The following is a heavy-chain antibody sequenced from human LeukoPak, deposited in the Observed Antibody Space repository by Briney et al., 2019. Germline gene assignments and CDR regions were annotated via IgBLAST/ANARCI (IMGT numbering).Heavy chain of an antibody. J-gene: IGHJ5*02. CDR2: MNPDSGNT. Sequence: ASVKVSCKASGYTFTSYDINWGRQATGQGLEWMGWMNPDSGNTGYAQKFQGRVTMTRNTSISTAYMELSSLRSEDTAVYYCARGIRSRRGSSRGNWFDPWGQGTLVTVSS. CDR3: ARGIRSRRGSSRGNWFDP. CDR1: GYTFTSYD. D-gene: IGHD6-6*01. V-gene: IGHV1-8*01.